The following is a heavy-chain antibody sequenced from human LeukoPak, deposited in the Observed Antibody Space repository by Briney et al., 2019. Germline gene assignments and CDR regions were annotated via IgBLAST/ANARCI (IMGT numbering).Heavy chain of an antibody. J-gene: IGHJ4*02. CDR2: ISSSSSYI. CDR3: ARAVTVVTRGGLVFDY. Sequence: PGGSLRLSCAASGFTFSSYNMNWVRQAPGKGLEWVSSISSSSSYIYYTDSVKGRFTISRDNAKNSLFLQMNSLRDEDTSVYYCARAVTVVTRGGLVFDYWGQGTLVTVSS. D-gene: IGHD2-21*02. CDR1: GFTFSSYN. V-gene: IGHV3-21*01.